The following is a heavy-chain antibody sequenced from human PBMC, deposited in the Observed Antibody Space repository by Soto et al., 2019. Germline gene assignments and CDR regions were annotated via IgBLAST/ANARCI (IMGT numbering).Heavy chain of an antibody. CDR3: AKEGHYYDSSGYYYFDY. V-gene: IGHV3-33*06. CDR1: RLTFSFYD. J-gene: IGHJ4*02. CDR2: IWSDESRN. D-gene: IGHD3-22*01. Sequence: GGSLRLSCAASRLTFSFYDMHWVRQAPGKGLEWVSLIWSDESRNFYADSVKGRFTISRDNSKNTLYLQMNSLRAEDTAVYYCAKEGHYYDSSGYYYFDYWGQGTLVTVSS.